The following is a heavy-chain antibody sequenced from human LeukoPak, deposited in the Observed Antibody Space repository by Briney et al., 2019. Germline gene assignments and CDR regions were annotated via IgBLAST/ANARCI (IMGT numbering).Heavy chain of an antibody. CDR1: GFTFSSYA. V-gene: IGHV3-64D*06. CDR2: ISGNGGST. D-gene: IGHD2-2*01. CDR3: VKGGTIVLVPAAVDY. J-gene: IGHJ4*02. Sequence: PGGSLRLSCSASGFTFSSYAMHWVRQAPGKGLEYGSAISGNGGSTYHADSVKGRFTISRDNSKNTLYLQMSSLRAEDTAVYYCVKGGTIVLVPAAVDYWGQGTLVTVSS.